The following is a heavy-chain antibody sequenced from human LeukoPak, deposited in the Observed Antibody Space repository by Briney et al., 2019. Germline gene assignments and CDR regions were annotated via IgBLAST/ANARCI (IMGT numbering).Heavy chain of an antibody. V-gene: IGHV4-4*07. Sequence: PSETLTLTCTVSGGTISSYYWSWIRQPAGKGLEWIGRIYTSGSTNYNPSLKSRVTMSVDTSKNQFSLKLSSVTAADTAVYYCARIEYCSSTNCPKSSPYYYYYMDGWGKGTTVTVSS. CDR1: GGTISSYY. CDR2: IYTSGST. J-gene: IGHJ6*03. D-gene: IGHD2-2*01. CDR3: ARIEYCSSTNCPKSSPYYYYYMDG.